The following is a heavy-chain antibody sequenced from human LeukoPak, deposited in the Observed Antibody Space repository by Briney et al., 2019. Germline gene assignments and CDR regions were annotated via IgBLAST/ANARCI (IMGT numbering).Heavy chain of an antibody. CDR1: GFTFSSDW. V-gene: IGHV3-7*01. CDR3: ARVFGYYDSSGYSAPEDDVY. J-gene: IGHJ4*02. CDR2: IKHNGSEK. D-gene: IGHD3-22*01. Sequence: GGSLRLSCAASGFTFSSDWMSWVRQAPGKGLEWVANIKHNGSEKYYVDSVKGRFTISRDNAKNSLYLQMNSLRAEDTAVYYCARVFGYYDSSGYSAPEDDVYWGQGTLVTVSS.